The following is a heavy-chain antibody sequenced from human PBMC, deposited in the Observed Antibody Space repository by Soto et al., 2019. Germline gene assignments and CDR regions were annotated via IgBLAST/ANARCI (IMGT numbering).Heavy chain of an antibody. CDR2: ISYTSVTI. Sequence: GGSLRLSCAASGFTFSSYSMNWVRQAPGKGLEWVAYISYTSVTIYYADSVKGRFTISRDNAKNSLYLQIHSLRDEDTAVYYCAREFISSSSFAMDVWGQGTTVTVSS. J-gene: IGHJ6*02. V-gene: IGHV3-48*02. CDR1: GFTFSSYS. CDR3: AREFISSSSFAMDV. D-gene: IGHD6-6*01.